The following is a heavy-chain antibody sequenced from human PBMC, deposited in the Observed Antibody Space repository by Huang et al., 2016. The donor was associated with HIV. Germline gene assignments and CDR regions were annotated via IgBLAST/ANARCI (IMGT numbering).Heavy chain of an antibody. CDR1: GGSFSDQI. D-gene: IGHD3-16*01. J-gene: IGHJ4*02. CDR3: AMSLRYQYDSRSYWGRYFDY. CDR2: IIPRVGAP. Sequence: QVQLEQSGPAVRKPGSSVKVSCQASGGSFSDQIISWVRQAPGQRFEWMGGIIPRVGAPAYAQEFKGRVTMTADESTATIYMELNSLTSEDTAVYYCAMSLRYQYDSRSYWGRYFDYWGQGTLVTVSS. V-gene: IGHV1-69*01.